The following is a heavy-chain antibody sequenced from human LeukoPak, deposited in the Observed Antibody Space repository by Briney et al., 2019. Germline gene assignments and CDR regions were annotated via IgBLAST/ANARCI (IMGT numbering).Heavy chain of an antibody. J-gene: IGHJ4*02. CDR2: INSDGSST. V-gene: IGHV3-74*01. CDR3: ASTRATTPFDY. Sequence: GGSLRLSCAASGFTFSSYWMHWVRQAPGKGLVWVSRINSDGSSTSYADSVKGRFTISRDNAKNTLYLQMNSLRAEDTAVYYCASTRATTPFDYWGQGTLVTVSS. CDR1: GFTFSSYW. D-gene: IGHD1-26*01.